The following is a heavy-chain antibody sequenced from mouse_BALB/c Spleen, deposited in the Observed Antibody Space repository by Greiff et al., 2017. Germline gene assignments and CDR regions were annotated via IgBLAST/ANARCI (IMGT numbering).Heavy chain of an antibody. V-gene: IGHV14-3*02. J-gene: IGHJ1*01. CDR1: GFNIKDTY. CDR3: AGEDWYFDV. Sequence: VQLQQSGAELVKPGASVKLSCTASGFNIKDTYMHWVKQRPEQGLEWIGRIDPANGNTKYDPKFQGKATITADTSSNTAYLQLSSLTSEDTAVCYCAGEDWYFDVWGAGTTVTVSS. CDR2: IDPANGNT.